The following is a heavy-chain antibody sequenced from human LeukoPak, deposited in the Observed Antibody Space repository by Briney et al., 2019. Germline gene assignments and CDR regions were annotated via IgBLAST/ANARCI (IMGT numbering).Heavy chain of an antibody. CDR3: ASSGPDYCSSTSCQTPFDY. D-gene: IGHD2-2*01. Sequence: PSETLSLTCTVSGGSISSSSYYCGWIRQPPGKGLEWIGSIYYSGSTYYNPSLKSRVTISVDTSKNQFSLKLSSVTAADTAVYYCASSGPDYCSSTSCQTPFDYWGQGTLVTVSS. CDR2: IYYSGST. J-gene: IGHJ4*02. CDR1: GGSISSSSYY. V-gene: IGHV4-39*01.